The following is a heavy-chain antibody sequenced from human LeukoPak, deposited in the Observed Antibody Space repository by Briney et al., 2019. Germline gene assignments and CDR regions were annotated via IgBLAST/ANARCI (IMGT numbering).Heavy chain of an antibody. D-gene: IGHD6-13*01. CDR3: ARRDRSLSISAYYMDV. CDR2: IYHAGIT. Sequence: SETLSLTCTVSGDSISSSYWWTWVRQPPGKGLQWIGEIYHAGITNYKSTLKSRVTISVDKSNNQFSLKLTSVTAADTAIYYCARRDRSLSISAYYMDVWGKGTTVIVSS. CDR1: GDSISSSYW. V-gene: IGHV4-4*02. J-gene: IGHJ6*03.